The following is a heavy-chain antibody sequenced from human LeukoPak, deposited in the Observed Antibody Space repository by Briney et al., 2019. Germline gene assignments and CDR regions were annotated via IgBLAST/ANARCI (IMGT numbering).Heavy chain of an antibody. J-gene: IGHJ3*02. D-gene: IGHD4-17*01. Sequence: GGSLRLSCAASGFTFSSYSMNWVRQAPGKGLEWVSYISSSSSTIYYADSVKGRFTISRDNAKNSLYLQMNSLRAEDTAVYYCARVPWGYGDVAFDIWGQGTMVTVSS. CDR3: ARVPWGYGDVAFDI. CDR2: ISSSSSTI. V-gene: IGHV3-48*01. CDR1: GFTFSSYS.